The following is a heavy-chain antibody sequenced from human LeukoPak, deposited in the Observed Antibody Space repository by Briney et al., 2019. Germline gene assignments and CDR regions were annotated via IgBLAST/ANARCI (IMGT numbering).Heavy chain of an antibody. CDR3: ARAGSPAYYYYGMDV. V-gene: IGHV1-8*01. Sequence: ASVTVSCTASGYTFTSYDINWVRQAPGQGLEWMGWMNPNSGNTGYAQKFQGRVTMTRNTSISTAYMELSSLRSEDTAVYYCARAGSPAYYYYGMDVWGQGTTVTVSS. J-gene: IGHJ6*02. CDR1: GYTFTSYD. D-gene: IGHD3-10*01. CDR2: MNPNSGNT.